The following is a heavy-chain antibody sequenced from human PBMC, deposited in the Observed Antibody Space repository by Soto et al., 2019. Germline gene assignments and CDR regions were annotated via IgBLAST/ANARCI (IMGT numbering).Heavy chain of an antibody. CDR1: GYTFTSYD. CDR2: MNPNRGNT. J-gene: IGHJ5*02. V-gene: IGHV1-8*01. Sequence: ASVKVSCKASGYTFTSYDINWVRQATGQGLEWMGWMNPNRGNTGYAQKFQGRVTMTRNTSISTAYMELSSLRSEDTAVYFCATTYSSGWYRWFDPWGQGTLVTVSS. CDR3: ATTYSSGWYRWFDP. D-gene: IGHD6-19*01.